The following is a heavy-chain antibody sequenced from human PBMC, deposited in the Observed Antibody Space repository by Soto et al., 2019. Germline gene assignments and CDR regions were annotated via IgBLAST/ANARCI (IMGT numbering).Heavy chain of an antibody. D-gene: IGHD2-21*01. Sequence: GGSLRLSCAASGFTFSSYSMNWVRQAPGKGLEWVSSISSSSSYIYYADSVKGRFTISRDNAKNSLYLQMNSLRAEDTTVYYCARSRISDRYYLDFWGQGTTVTVSS. V-gene: IGHV3-21*01. CDR1: GFTFSSYS. CDR3: ARSRISDRYYLDF. CDR2: ISSSSSYI. J-gene: IGHJ4*02.